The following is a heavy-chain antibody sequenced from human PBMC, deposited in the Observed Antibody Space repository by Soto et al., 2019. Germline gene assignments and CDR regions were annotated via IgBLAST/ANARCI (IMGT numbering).Heavy chain of an antibody. Sequence: GGSLRLSCAASGFTFSSYAMSWVRQAPGKGLEWVSAISGSGGNTYYADSAKGRFTISRDNSKNTLYLQMNSLRAEDTAVYYCARDPRGYDILTGILDYWGQGTLVTVSS. D-gene: IGHD3-9*01. CDR3: ARDPRGYDILTGILDY. V-gene: IGHV3-23*01. CDR1: GFTFSSYA. J-gene: IGHJ4*02. CDR2: ISGSGGNT.